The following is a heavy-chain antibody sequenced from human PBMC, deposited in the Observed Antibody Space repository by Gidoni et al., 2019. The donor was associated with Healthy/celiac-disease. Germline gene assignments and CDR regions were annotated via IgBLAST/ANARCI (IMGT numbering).Heavy chain of an antibody. CDR3: ARHVGVWSGYSRGYFDY. J-gene: IGHJ4*02. V-gene: IGHV4-39*01. D-gene: IGHD3-3*01. CDR1: GGSISSSSYY. Sequence: QLQLQESGPGLVKPSETLSLTCTVPGGSISSSSYYWGWIRQPPGKGLEWIGSIYYSGSTYYNPALKSRVTISVDTSKNQFSLKLSSVTAADTAVYYCARHVGVWSGYSRGYFDYWGQGTLVTVSS. CDR2: IYYSGST.